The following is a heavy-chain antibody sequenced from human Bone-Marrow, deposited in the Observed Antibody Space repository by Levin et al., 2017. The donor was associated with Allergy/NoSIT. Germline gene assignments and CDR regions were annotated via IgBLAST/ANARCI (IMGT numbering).Heavy chain of an antibody. Sequence: VASVKVSCKPSGYTFTSYAVHWVRQAPGQGLEWMGWINAGDGNTKYSQSFQDRVTITSDTSASTVYMELSSLRSGDTAVYYCAREPYYYDTNTYFYYGSGALDIWGQGTMVTVSS. D-gene: IGHD3-22*01. CDR2: INAGDGNT. CDR3: AREPYYYDTNTYFYYGSGALDI. CDR1: GYTFTSYA. V-gene: IGHV1-3*01. J-gene: IGHJ3*02.